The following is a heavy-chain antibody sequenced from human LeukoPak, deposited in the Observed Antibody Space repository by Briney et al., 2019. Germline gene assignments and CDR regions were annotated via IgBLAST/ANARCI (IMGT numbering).Heavy chain of an antibody. Sequence: ASVKVSCKASGYTFTSYGISWVRQAPGQGLEWMGWISAYNGNTNYAQKLQGRVTMTTDTSTSTAYMELRSLRSDDTAVYYCTTREIVVEPAATSLVRGVLWRSDFWGHGTLVTVSS. CDR1: GYTFTSYG. D-gene: IGHD2-2*01. J-gene: IGHJ4*01. CDR3: TTREIVVEPAATSLVRGVLWRSDF. V-gene: IGHV1-18*01. CDR2: ISAYNGNT.